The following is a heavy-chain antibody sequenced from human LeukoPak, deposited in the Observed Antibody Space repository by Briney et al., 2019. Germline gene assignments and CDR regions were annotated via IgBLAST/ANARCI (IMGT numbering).Heavy chain of an antibody. CDR1: GFSFTSYW. V-gene: IGHV5-51*01. J-gene: IGHJ3*02. CDR3: ARLSYYGSGSYYNAAFDI. Sequence: GESLKISCKGSGFSFTSYWIGWVRQMPGKGLEWMGIIYPGDSDTRYSPSFQGQVTISADKSISTAYLQWSSLKASDTAMYYCARLSYYGSGSYYNAAFDIWGQGTMVTVSS. D-gene: IGHD3-10*01. CDR2: IYPGDSDT.